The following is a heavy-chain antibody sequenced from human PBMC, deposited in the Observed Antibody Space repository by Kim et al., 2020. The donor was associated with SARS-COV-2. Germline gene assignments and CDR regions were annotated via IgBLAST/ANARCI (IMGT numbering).Heavy chain of an antibody. V-gene: IGHV5-51*01. Sequence: GESLKISCKGYGYNFISYSISWVRQVPGEGPEWMGIIYPGGSDIRYSPSFQGQVTISAETSINTTYLQWSSLKASDSAMYYCARQHKGDYWGQGTLVTVSS. CDR1: GYNFISYS. CDR3: ARQHKGDY. CDR2: IYPGGSDI. J-gene: IGHJ4*02.